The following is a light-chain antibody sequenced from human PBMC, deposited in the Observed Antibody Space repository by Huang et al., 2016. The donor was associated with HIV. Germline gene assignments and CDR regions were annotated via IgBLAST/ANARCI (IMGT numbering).Light chain of an antibody. CDR1: QSVSSL. CDR3: QQRAHWIT. V-gene: IGKV3-11*01. CDR2: VAS. Sequence: EIVLTQSPATLSLSPGERATLSCRASQSVSSLLAWYQQKPGQTPRLLGYVASTRATGIPARFSGSGSGSDFTLTISSLEPEDFAVYYCQQRAHWITFGGGTKVEIK. J-gene: IGKJ4*01.